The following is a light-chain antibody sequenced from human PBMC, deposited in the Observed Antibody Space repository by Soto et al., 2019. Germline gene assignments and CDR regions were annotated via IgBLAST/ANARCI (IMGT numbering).Light chain of an antibody. CDR2: ANN. V-gene: IGLV1-40*01. Sequence: QTVVTQPPSVSGAPRQRVTISCTGSSSNIGAGYDVHWYQQFPGTAPKLLIYANNDRPSGVPDRFSGSKSGTSASLAITGLQAEDEGDYYCQSYDSTLSGWVFGGGTKLTVL. CDR1: SSNIGAGYD. CDR3: QSYDSTLSGWV. J-gene: IGLJ3*02.